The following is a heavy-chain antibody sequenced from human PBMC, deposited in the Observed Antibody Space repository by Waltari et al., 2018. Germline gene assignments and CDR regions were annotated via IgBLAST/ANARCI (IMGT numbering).Heavy chain of an antibody. V-gene: IGHV1-69*12. CDR3: ARKNYGILTGYYYYYGMDV. CDR1: GGTFSSYA. D-gene: IGHD3-9*01. Sequence: QVQLVQSGAEVKKPGSSVKVSCKASGGTFSSYAISWVRQAPGQGLEWMGGIIPIFGTANYAQKFQGRVTITADESTSTAYMELSSLRSEDTAVYYCARKNYGILTGYYYYYGMDVWGQGTTVTVSS. CDR2: IIPIFGTA. J-gene: IGHJ6*02.